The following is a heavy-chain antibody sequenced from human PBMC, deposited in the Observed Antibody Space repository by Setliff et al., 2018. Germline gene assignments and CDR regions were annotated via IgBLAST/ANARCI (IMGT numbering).Heavy chain of an antibody. J-gene: IGHJ4*02. CDR3: AGGYSFGYGVY. CDR2: ISSSRGTI. CDR1: GFSVRNYG. D-gene: IGHD5-18*01. V-gene: IGHV3-48*01. Sequence: PGGSLRLSCVASGFSVRNYGMNWVRQAPEKGLEWLSYISSSRGTIHYADSVKGRFTISKDTAENSVFLQMNSLRGEDTALYYCAGGYSFGYGVYWGQGVLVTVSS.